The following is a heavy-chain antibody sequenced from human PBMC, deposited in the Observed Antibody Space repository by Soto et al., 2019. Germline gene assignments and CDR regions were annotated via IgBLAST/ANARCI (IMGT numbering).Heavy chain of an antibody. J-gene: IGHJ4*02. Sequence: QVQLVESGGGVVQPGRSLRLSCAASGFTFSSYGMHWVRQAPGKGLEWVALISYDGSNKYYADSVKGRFTISRDNSKNTLYLQMNSLRAEDTAVYYCATTSYGDYYFDYWGQGTLVTVSS. V-gene: IGHV3-30*03. CDR3: ATTSYGDYYFDY. CDR1: GFTFSSYG. CDR2: ISYDGSNK. D-gene: IGHD4-17*01.